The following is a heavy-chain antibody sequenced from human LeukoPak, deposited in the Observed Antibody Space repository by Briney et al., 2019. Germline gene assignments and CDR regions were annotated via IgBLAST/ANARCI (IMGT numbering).Heavy chain of an antibody. CDR3: AREDSSMVLSLDY. D-gene: IGHD5-18*01. Sequence: GGSLRLSCAASAFTFSRDDMAWVRQPPGKRPEWISSISGNGAGTHYIDSVRGRFIISRDNSKNTVYLQMNSLRAEDTAIYYCAREDSSMVLSLDYWGQGTLVTVSS. CDR2: ISGNGAGT. CDR1: AFTFSRDD. J-gene: IGHJ4*02. V-gene: IGHV3-23*01.